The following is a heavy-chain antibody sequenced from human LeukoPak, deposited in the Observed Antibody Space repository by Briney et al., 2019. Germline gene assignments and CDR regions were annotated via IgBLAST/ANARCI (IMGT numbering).Heavy chain of an antibody. CDR1: GFTFSSYS. CDR3: ARYSGSYYYPPAWDL. V-gene: IGHV3-21*04. Sequence: GGSLRLSCAASGFTFSSYSMNWVRQAPGKGLEWVSSISSSSSYIYYADSVKGRFTISRDNSKNTLYLQMDSLRADDTAVYYCARYSGSYYYPPAWDLWGQGTLVTVSS. J-gene: IGHJ4*02. CDR2: ISSSSSYI. D-gene: IGHD1-26*01.